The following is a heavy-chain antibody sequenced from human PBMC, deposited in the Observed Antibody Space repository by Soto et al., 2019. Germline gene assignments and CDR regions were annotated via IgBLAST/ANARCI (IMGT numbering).Heavy chain of an antibody. CDR2: IYHSGTT. CDR3: ARHIAVPRTRGFDY. J-gene: IGHJ4*02. Sequence: QVHLQESGPGLVKPSGTLSPTCAVSGGSITTNWWSWVRQPPGKGMEWIGDIYHSGTTNYNPSLRGRVTMSVAKFNNQFSLNLNSVTAAASAIYCCARHIAVPRTRGFDYWGQGNLVPVSS. D-gene: IGHD6-19*01. V-gene: IGHV4-4*01. CDR1: GGSITTNW.